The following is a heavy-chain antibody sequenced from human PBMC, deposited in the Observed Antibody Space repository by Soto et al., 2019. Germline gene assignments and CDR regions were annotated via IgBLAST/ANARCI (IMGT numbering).Heavy chain of an antibody. CDR1: GGSFSGCY. CDR3: ARRRGCSGGSCYSLWFDP. CDR2: INHSGST. Sequence: QVQLQQWGAGLLKPSETLSLTCAVYGGSFSGCYWSWIRQPPGKGLEWIGEINHSGSTNYNPSLKSRVTISVDTSKNQFSLKLSSVTAADTAVYYCARRRGCSGGSCYSLWFDPWGQGTLVTVSS. J-gene: IGHJ5*02. V-gene: IGHV4-34*01. D-gene: IGHD2-15*01.